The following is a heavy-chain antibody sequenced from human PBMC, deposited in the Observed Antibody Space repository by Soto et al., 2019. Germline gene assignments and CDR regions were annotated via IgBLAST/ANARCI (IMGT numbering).Heavy chain of an antibody. CDR3: AIDLYYYGSGSYSGMDV. D-gene: IGHD3-10*01. Sequence: GGSLRLSCAASGFTFSSYDMHWVRQATGKGLEWVSAIGTAGDTYYPGSVKGRFTISRENAKNSLYLQMNSLRAEDTAVYYCAIDLYYYGSGSYSGMDVWGQGTKVTVSS. J-gene: IGHJ6*02. CDR2: IGTAGDT. CDR1: GFTFSSYD. V-gene: IGHV3-13*01.